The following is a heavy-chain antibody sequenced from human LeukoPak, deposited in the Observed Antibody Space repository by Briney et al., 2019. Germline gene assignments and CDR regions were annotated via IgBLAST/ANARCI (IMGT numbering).Heavy chain of an antibody. Sequence: SQTLSLTCTVSGGSISSGGYYWSWIRQHPGKGLEWIGYIYYSGSTYYNPSLKSRVTISVDTSKNQFSLKLSSVTAADTAVYYCARVLPATGWLQRHYYYYGMDVWGQGTTVTVSS. J-gene: IGHJ6*02. CDR3: ARVLPATGWLQRHYYYYGMDV. CDR1: GGSISSGGYY. CDR2: IYYSGST. D-gene: IGHD5-24*01. V-gene: IGHV4-31*03.